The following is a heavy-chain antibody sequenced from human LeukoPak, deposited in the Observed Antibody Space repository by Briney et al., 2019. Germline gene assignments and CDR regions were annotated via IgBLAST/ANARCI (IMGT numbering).Heavy chain of an antibody. Sequence: PGGSLRLSCAASGFTLSSYWMNWVRQAPGKGLEWVANIKEDGSEKYYVDSVKGRFTISRDNAKNSLYLQMNSLRAEDTAVYYCAELGITMIGGVWGKGTTVTISS. D-gene: IGHD3-10*02. CDR3: AELGITMIGGV. V-gene: IGHV3-7*01. CDR2: IKEDGSEK. CDR1: GFTLSSYW. J-gene: IGHJ6*04.